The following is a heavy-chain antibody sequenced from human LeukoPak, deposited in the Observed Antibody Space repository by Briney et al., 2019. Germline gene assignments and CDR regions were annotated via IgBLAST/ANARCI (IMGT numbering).Heavy chain of an antibody. CDR3: AKAENDIRTVAAANDP. CDR1: GFTFSSHS. D-gene: IGHD6-13*01. J-gene: IGHJ5*02. V-gene: IGHV3-21*04. Sequence: GALRPPCAGSGFTFSSHSIKRVRQGPGKGLEWGSFISSSSSYIYYADSVKGRFTISRDNSKNTLYLQMNSLRAEDTAVYYCAKAENDIRTVAAANDPWGQGTLVTVSS. CDR2: ISSSSSYI.